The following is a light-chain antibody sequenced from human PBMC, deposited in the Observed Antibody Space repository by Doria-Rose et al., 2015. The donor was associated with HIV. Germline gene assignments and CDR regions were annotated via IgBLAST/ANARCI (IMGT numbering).Light chain of an antibody. V-gene: IGKV1-39*01. CDR1: QTVSTY. J-gene: IGKJ1*01. CDR2: AAS. Sequence: SPSSLSASIGDRVTITCRASQTVSTYLNWFQQEPGKAPKLLIYAASRLQSGVPSRFSGSGSGTDFTLTISGLQPGDFAPYYCQQTYSSPPWTFGQGTKVEMK. CDR3: QQTYSSPPWT.